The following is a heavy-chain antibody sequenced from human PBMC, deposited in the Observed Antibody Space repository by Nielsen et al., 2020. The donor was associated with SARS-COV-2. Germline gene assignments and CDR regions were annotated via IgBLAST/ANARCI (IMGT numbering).Heavy chain of an antibody. CDR3: TQDDFWSGYYPY. CDR2: IKQDGSEK. CDR1: GFTFSSYW. D-gene: IGHD3-3*01. Sequence: GESLKISCAASGFTFSSYWMSWVRQAPGKGLEWVANIKQDGSEKYYVDSVKGRFTISRDDSKSIAYLQMNSLKTEDTAVYYCTQDDFWSGYYPYWGQGTLVTVSS. V-gene: IGHV3-7*03. J-gene: IGHJ4*02.